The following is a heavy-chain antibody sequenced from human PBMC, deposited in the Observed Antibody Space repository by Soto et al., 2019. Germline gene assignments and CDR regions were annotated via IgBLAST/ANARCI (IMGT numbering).Heavy chain of an antibody. Sequence: SETLSLTCTVSGDSISTDYWSWIRQPPGKGLEWIGYLHDTETTNYNPSLKSRVTMSLDTSKNQLSLRLTSVTAADTAVYYCARGTSNWSCKFDYWGQGILVTVSS. J-gene: IGHJ4*02. CDR3: ARGTSNWSCKFDY. CDR2: LHDTETT. CDR1: GDSISTDY. D-gene: IGHD1-20*01. V-gene: IGHV4-59*01.